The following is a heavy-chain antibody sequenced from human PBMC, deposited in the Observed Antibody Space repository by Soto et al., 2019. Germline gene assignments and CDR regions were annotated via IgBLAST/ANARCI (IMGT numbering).Heavy chain of an antibody. D-gene: IGHD3-9*01. J-gene: IGHJ6*03. V-gene: IGHV4-39*07. Sequence: PSETLSLTCTVSGGSISGSSYYWGWIRQPPGKGLEWIGSIYYVGSTYYNPSLKSRVTISVDTSKNQFSLKLSSVTAADTAVYYCARGVDLRYFDWSYYYYYYMDVWGKGTTVTVSS. CDR2: IYYVGST. CDR1: GGSISGSSYY. CDR3: ARGVDLRYFDWSYYYYYYMDV.